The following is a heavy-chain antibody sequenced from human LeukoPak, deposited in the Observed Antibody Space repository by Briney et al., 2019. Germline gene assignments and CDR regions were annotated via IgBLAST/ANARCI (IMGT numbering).Heavy chain of an antibody. J-gene: IGHJ4*02. V-gene: IGHV3-7*01. CDR2: IKQDGSEK. D-gene: IGHD3-22*01. CDR1: GFTFDDYT. Sequence: GGSLRLSCAASGFTFDDYTMHWVRQAPGKGLEWGANIKQDGSEKYYVDSVKRRFTISRDNPKNSLYLQMNTLIAEDTAVYYCARDNWYDSSDHDYWRQRTMVSVSS. CDR3: ARDNWYDSSDHDY.